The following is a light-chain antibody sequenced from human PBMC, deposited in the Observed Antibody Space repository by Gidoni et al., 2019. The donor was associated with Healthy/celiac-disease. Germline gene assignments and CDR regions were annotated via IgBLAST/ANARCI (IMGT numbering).Light chain of an antibody. Sequence: DIVMTQSPDSLAVSLGERATINWQSSQSVLYRSNNKNYLAWYQQKPGQPPKLLIYWASTRESGVPDRFSGSGSGTDFTITISSLQAEDVAVYYCQQYYSTPPVTFGGGTKVEIK. CDR2: WAS. J-gene: IGKJ4*01. CDR3: QQYYSTPPVT. CDR1: QSVLYRSNNKNY. V-gene: IGKV4-1*01.